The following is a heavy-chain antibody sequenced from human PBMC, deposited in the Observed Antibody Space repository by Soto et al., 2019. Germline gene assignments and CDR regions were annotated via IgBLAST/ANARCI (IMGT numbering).Heavy chain of an antibody. D-gene: IGHD3-10*01. V-gene: IGHV3-72*01. Sequence: EVQLVESGGGLVQPGGSLRLSCAVSGFIFSDYYMDWVRQAPGKGLEWVGRSRNKAKSYITEYAASVKGRFTISRDDLKKFLYLQMNSLKTEDTAVYYCARVSDSYYSFDVWGQGTTVTVSS. J-gene: IGHJ6*02. CDR3: ARVSDSYYSFDV. CDR1: GFIFSDYY. CDR2: SRNKAKSYIT.